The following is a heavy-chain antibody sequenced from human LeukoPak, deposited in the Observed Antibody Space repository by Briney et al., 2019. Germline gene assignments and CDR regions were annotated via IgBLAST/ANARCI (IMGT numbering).Heavy chain of an antibody. Sequence: SETLSLTCTVSGVSISSYSWSWIRQPAAKGLEWIGRIYASGSTNYNPSLKSRVTMSVDTSKNQFSLKLSSVTAADTAVYSCARVSLVRGAPDYYFDYWGQGTLVTVSS. D-gene: IGHD3-10*01. J-gene: IGHJ4*02. CDR1: GVSISSYS. CDR2: IYASGST. CDR3: ARVSLVRGAPDYYFDY. V-gene: IGHV4-4*07.